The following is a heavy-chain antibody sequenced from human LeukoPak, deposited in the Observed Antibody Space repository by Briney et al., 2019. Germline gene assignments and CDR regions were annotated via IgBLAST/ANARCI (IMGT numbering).Heavy chain of an antibody. D-gene: IGHD6-19*01. CDR2: VHTSGST. CDR1: GGSISSYY. Sequence: PSETLSLTCTVSGGSISSYYWSWIRQPAGKGPEWIGRVHTSGSTSYNPSLKSRLNMSVDTSKNQFSLLLSSVTAAGTAVYFCARDSGSGWPLFDDWGQGTLVTFSS. CDR3: ARDSGSGWPLFDD. J-gene: IGHJ4*02. V-gene: IGHV4-4*07.